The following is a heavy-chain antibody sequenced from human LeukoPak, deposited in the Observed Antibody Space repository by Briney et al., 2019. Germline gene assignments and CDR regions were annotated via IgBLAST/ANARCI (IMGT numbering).Heavy chain of an antibody. D-gene: IGHD3-3*01. J-gene: IGHJ4*02. V-gene: IGHV4-61*02. CDR1: GGSISSGSYY. CDR3: ARDKGEGFWSGSYDY. CDR2: IYTSGST. Sequence: SETLSLTCTVTGGSISSGSYYWSWIRQPTGKGLEWIGRIYTSGSTNYNPSLKSRVTISVDTSKNQFPLKLSSVTAADTAVYYCARDKGEGFWSGSYDYWGQGTLVTVSS.